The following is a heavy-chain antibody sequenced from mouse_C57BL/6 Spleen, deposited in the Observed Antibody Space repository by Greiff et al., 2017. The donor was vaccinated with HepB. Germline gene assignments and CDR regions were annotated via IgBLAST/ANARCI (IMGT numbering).Heavy chain of an antibody. Sequence: VQLQQSGAELVRPGASVKLSCTASGFNIKDDYMHWVKQRPEQGLEWIGWIDPENGDTEYASKFQGKATITADTSSNTAYLQLSSLTSEDTAVYYCTTCYYSKGFAYWGQGTLVTVSA. CDR1: GFNIKDDY. CDR3: TTCYYSKGFAY. D-gene: IGHD2-5*01. CDR2: IDPENGDT. V-gene: IGHV14-4*01. J-gene: IGHJ3*01.